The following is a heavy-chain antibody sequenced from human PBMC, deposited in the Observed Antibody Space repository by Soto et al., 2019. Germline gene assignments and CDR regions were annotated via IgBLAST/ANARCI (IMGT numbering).Heavy chain of an antibody. V-gene: IGHV3-30-3*01. Sequence: PGGSLRLSCAASGFTFSSYAMHWVRQAPGKGLEWVAVISYDGSNKYYADSVKGRFTISRDNSKNTLYLQMNSLRAEDTAVYYCARDSQPQDKMYYDFWSGPPYAFDIWGQGTMVTVS. J-gene: IGHJ3*02. CDR2: ISYDGSNK. D-gene: IGHD3-3*01. CDR1: GFTFSSYA. CDR3: ARDSQPQDKMYYDFWSGPPYAFDI.